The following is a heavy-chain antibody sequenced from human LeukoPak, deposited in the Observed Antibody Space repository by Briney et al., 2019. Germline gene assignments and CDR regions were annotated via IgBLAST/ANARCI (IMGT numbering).Heavy chain of an antibody. CDR1: GFTFSSYW. CDR3: ASGGPIYYFDC. D-gene: IGHD2-15*01. Sequence: QTGGSLRLSCAASGFTFSSYWMHWVRQAPGKGLVWVSRINTDESSTSYADSVKGRFTISRDNAKNTLYLQMNSLRAEDTAVYYCASGGPIYYFDCWVQGTLVTVSS. V-gene: IGHV3-74*01. CDR2: INTDESST. J-gene: IGHJ4*02.